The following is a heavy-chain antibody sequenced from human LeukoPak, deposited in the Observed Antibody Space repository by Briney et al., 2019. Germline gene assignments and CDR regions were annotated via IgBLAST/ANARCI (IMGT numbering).Heavy chain of an antibody. CDR3: ARVAVGATNP. CDR2: IKQDASQE. V-gene: IGHV3-7*01. Sequence: PGGSLRLSCAASGFTFSSYWMSWVRQAPGKGPEWVAHIKQDASQEYHVDSVKGRFTISRDNAKNSLYLQMNSLRAEDTAVYYCARVAVGATNPWGQGTLVTVSS. CDR1: GFTFSSYW. D-gene: IGHD1-26*01. J-gene: IGHJ5*02.